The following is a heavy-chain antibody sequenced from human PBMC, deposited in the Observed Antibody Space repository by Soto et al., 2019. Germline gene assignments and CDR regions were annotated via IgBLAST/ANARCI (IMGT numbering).Heavy chain of an antibody. CDR3: TTGIAIFGVASTTDY. CDR2: IKSESDGGTT. V-gene: IGHV3-15*01. CDR1: GFTFTNAW. Sequence: EVQLVESGGGLVKPGGSLRLSCAASGFTFTNAWMSWVRQAPGKGLEWVGRIKSESDGGTTDYAAPFKGRFTISRDDSKNMLYLQINSLKTDDTGVYYCTTGIAIFGVASTTDYWGQGTLVTVSS. D-gene: IGHD3-3*01. J-gene: IGHJ4*02.